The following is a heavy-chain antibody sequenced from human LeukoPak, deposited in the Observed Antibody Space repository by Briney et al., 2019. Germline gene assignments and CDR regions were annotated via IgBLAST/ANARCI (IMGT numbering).Heavy chain of an antibody. J-gene: IGHJ4*02. D-gene: IGHD2-15*01. CDR3: ARDGGGSAWAFDL. CDR2: IGSSGDKK. V-gene: IGHV3-48*03. CDR1: AFTFLSFE. Sequence: GGSLRLSCAASAFTFLSFEMNWVRQAPGKGLEWVAYIGSSGDKKDYADSVKGRFTVSRDNAKNSVYLQVNSLRVEDTALYFCARDGGGSAWAFDLWGQGTLVTVSS.